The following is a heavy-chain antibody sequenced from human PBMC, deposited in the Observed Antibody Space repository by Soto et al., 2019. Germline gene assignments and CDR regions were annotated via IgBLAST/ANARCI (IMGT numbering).Heavy chain of an antibody. CDR3: ATWHLREHAYDI. J-gene: IGHJ3*02. Sequence: GGPLRLSCAAFGFTVSGKKYVAWVRQAPGKGLEWVSGLYDLDGTYYADSVKGRFTTSSDSSRTTVYLQMNDLRPDDTAVYSCATWHLREHAYDIWGQGTTVTVSS. D-gene: IGHD3-10*01. CDR1: GFTVSGKKY. V-gene: IGHV3-53*01. CDR2: LYDLDGT.